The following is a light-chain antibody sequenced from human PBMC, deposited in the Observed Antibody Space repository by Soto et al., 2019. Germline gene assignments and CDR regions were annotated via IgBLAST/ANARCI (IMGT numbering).Light chain of an antibody. CDR3: SSYTSSSTLYV. J-gene: IGLJ1*01. CDR2: DVS. CDR1: SSDFGGYNY. V-gene: IGLV2-14*01. Sequence: QSALTQPASVSGSPGQSFTISCTGTSSDFGGYNYVSWYQQHPGKAPKLMIYDVSNRPSGVSSRFSGSKSGNTASLTISGLQAEDEADYYCSSYTSSSTLYVFGTGTKVTVL.